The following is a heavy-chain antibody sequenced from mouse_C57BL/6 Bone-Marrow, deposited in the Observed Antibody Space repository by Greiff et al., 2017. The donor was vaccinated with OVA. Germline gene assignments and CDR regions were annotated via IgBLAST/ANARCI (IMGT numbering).Heavy chain of an antibody. CDR1: GYTFTSYW. V-gene: IGHV1-55*01. CDR2: IYPGSGST. J-gene: IGHJ4*01. CDR3: ARNGNYYAMDY. D-gene: IGHD2-1*01. Sequence: QVQLQQPGAELVKPGASVKMSCKASGYTFTSYWITWVKQRPGQGLEWIGDIYPGSGSTNYTEKFKSKATLTVDTSSSTAYMQLSSLTSEDSAVYYCARNGNYYAMDYWGQGTSVTVSS.